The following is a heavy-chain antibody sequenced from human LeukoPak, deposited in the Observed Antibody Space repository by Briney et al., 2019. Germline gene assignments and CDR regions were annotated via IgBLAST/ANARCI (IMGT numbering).Heavy chain of an antibody. V-gene: IGHV4-61*02. D-gene: IGHD3-22*01. Sequence: SETLSLTCTVSGGSISSDNYYWSWIRQPAGKGLEWIGRIHTSGSTNYNPSLKSRVTMSVDTSKNQFSLKLRSVTAADTAVYYCARDSYYYDSSGYLILDYWGQGILVTVSS. CDR1: GGSISSDNYY. CDR2: IHTSGST. CDR3: ARDSYYYDSSGYLILDY. J-gene: IGHJ4*02.